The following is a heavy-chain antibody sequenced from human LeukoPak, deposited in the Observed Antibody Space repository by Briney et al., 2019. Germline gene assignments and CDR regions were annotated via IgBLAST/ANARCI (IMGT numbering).Heavy chain of an antibody. J-gene: IGHJ4*02. Sequence: PGGSLRLSCTASGFTFGDYAMSWFRQAPGKGLEWVAVISYDGSNKYYADSVKGRFTISRDNSKNTLYLQMNSLRAEDTAVYHCATYWEWLVPAPTDYWGQGTLVTVSS. CDR2: ISYDGSNK. CDR1: GFTFGDYA. V-gene: IGHV3-30-3*01. D-gene: IGHD6-19*01. CDR3: ATYWEWLVPAPTDY.